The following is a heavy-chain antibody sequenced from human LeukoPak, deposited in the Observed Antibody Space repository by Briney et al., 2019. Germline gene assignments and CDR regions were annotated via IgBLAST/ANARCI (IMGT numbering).Heavy chain of an antibody. D-gene: IGHD6-13*01. CDR2: IIPIFGTA. CDR1: GGTFSSYA. CDR3: ASAVLIAAAGIEYFRH. V-gene: IGHV1-69*13. Sequence: GASVKVSCKASGGTFSSYAISWVRQAPGQGLEWMGGIIPIFGTANYAQKFQGRVTITADESTSTAYMELSSLRSEDTAVYYCASAVLIAAAGIEYFRHWGQGTLVTVSS. J-gene: IGHJ1*01.